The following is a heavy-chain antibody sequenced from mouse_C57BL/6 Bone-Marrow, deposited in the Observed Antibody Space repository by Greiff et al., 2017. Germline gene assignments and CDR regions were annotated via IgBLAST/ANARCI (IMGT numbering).Heavy chain of an antibody. Sequence: QVQLQQPGAELVKPGASVKMSCKASGYTFTSYWITWVKQRPGQGLEWIGDIYPGSGSTTYNEKFKSKATLTVDTSSNTAYMQLSSLTSEDSAVYSCERRSVTAVDTKYFDCGGQGTTLTVSS. CDR3: ERRSVTAVDTKYFDC. CDR2: IYPGSGST. CDR1: GYTFTSYW. D-gene: IGHD1-1*01. J-gene: IGHJ2*01. V-gene: IGHV1-55*01.